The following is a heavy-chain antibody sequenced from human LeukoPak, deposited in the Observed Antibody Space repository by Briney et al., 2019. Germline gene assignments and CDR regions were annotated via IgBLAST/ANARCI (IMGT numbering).Heavy chain of an antibody. D-gene: IGHD4-17*01. CDR1: GGSISRYY. V-gene: IGHV4-59*01. CDR2: IYYSGST. Sequence: SETLSLTCTVSGGSISRYYWSWIRQPPGKGLEWIGYIYYSGSTNYNPSLKSRVTISVDTSKNQFSLKLSSVTAADTAVYYCARGDGDYFHWGQGTLVTVSS. J-gene: IGHJ4*02. CDR3: ARGDGDYFH.